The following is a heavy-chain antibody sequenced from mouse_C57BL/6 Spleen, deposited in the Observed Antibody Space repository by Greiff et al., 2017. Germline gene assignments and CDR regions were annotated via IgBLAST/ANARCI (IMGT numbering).Heavy chain of an antibody. V-gene: IGHV1-64*01. CDR2: IHPNSGST. CDR3: ARDLVLGSSFPYWYFDV. Sequence: QVQLKQPGAELVKPGASVKLSCKASGYTFTSYWMHWVKQRPGQGLEWIGMIHPNSGSTNYNEKFKSKATLTVDKSSSTAYMQLSSLTSEDSAVYYCARDLVLGSSFPYWYFDVWGTGTTVTVSS. J-gene: IGHJ1*03. D-gene: IGHD1-1*01. CDR1: GYTFTSYW.